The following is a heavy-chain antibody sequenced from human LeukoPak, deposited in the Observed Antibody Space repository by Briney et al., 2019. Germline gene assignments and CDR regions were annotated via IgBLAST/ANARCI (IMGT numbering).Heavy chain of an antibody. CDR3: ARNDYGGNMGFDY. J-gene: IGHJ4*02. CDR2: INHSGST. CDR1: GGSISSYY. Sequence: NTSETLSLTCTVSGGSISSYYWSWIRQPPGKGLEWIGEINHSGSTNYNPSLKSRVTISVDTSKNQFSLKLSSVTAADTAVYYCARNDYGGNMGFDYWGQGTLVTVSS. D-gene: IGHD4-23*01. V-gene: IGHV4-34*01.